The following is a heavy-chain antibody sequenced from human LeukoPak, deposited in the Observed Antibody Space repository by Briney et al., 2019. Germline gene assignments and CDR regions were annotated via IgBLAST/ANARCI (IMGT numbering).Heavy chain of an antibody. D-gene: IGHD2-2*01. CDR1: GVSISSITDY. Sequence: PSETLSLTCTVSGVSISSITDYWSWIRQSPGKGLEWIGSMSYSRSAYYNPSLGSRVTISVDKSKNQFSLKLNSVTAADSAVYYCALYCSSTSCYPVSHYFDYWGQGTLVTVSS. CDR2: MSYSRSA. V-gene: IGHV4-39*01. J-gene: IGHJ4*02. CDR3: ALYCSSTSCYPVSHYFDY.